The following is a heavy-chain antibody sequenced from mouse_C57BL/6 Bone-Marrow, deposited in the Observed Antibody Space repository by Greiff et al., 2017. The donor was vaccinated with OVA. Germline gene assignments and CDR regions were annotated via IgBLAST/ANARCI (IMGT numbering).Heavy chain of an antibody. V-gene: IGHV1-82*01. Sequence: VQLQQSGPELVKPGASVKISCKASGYAFSSSWMNWVKQRPGKGLEWIGRIYPGDGDTNYNGKFKGKATLTADKSSSTAYMQLRSLTSEDSAVYFCARSTAMDYWGQGTSVTVSS. CDR3: ARSTAMDY. CDR2: IYPGDGDT. CDR1: GYAFSSSW. J-gene: IGHJ4*01.